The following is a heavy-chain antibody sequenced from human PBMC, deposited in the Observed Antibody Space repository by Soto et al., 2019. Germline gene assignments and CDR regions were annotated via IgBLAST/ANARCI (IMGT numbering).Heavy chain of an antibody. CDR3: SSDRPHTDIGWCV. Sequence: QMQLVQSGPEVKKPGTSVKVSCRASGFDFISSGIQWVRQARGQRLEWIGWIVVYSGQTHYEQKFQDRVTITRDTSTGTAYIEMTSLSSEDTAVYYCSSDRPHTDIGWCVWGQGTTVTVSS. V-gene: IGHV1-58*02. J-gene: IGHJ6*02. D-gene: IGHD2-8*02. CDR2: IVVYSGQT. CDR1: GFDFISSG.